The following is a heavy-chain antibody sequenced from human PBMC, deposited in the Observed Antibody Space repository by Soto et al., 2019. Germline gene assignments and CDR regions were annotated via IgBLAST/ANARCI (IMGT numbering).Heavy chain of an antibody. V-gene: IGHV4-39*01. CDR3: ASQQLVHYYYGMDV. CDR2: IYYSGST. Sequence: SDKLSLTSTLTVCSNISSISYWGCIRQPPGKGLEWIGSIYYSGSTYYNPSLKSRVTISVDTSKNQFSLKLSSVSAADTAVYYCASQQLVHYYYGMDVWGQGTTVT. D-gene: IGHD6-13*01. CDR1: VCSNISSISY. J-gene: IGHJ6*02.